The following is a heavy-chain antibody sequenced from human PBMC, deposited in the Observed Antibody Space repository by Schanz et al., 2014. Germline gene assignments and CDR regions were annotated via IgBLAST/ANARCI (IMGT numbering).Heavy chain of an antibody. Sequence: EVLLVESGGGLVKPGGSLRLSCEASGFTFITYTMNWVRQAPGKGLEWVSSISGRSSHIYYADSVKGRFSISRDNAKNTLYLHMNTLRSEDTAVYYCAKDSTHIDIVLVPTAIDYWGQGTLVTVSS. D-gene: IGHD2-2*01. V-gene: IGHV3-21*02. J-gene: IGHJ4*02. CDR2: ISGRSSHI. CDR3: AKDSTHIDIVLVPTAIDY. CDR1: GFTFITYT.